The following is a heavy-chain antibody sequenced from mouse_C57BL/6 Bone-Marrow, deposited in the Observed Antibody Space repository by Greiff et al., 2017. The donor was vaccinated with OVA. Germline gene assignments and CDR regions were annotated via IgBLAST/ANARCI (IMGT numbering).Heavy chain of an antibody. CDR3: TTYYYGSSYGDY. J-gene: IGHJ2*01. CDR1: GFNIKDYY. Sequence: EVQLQQSGAELVRPGASVKLSFTASGFNIKDYYMHWVKQRPEQGLEWIGRIDPEDGDTEYAPKFQGKATMTADTSSNTAYLQLSSLTSEDTAVYYCTTYYYGSSYGDYWGQGTTLTVSS. V-gene: IGHV14-1*01. D-gene: IGHD1-1*01. CDR2: IDPEDGDT.